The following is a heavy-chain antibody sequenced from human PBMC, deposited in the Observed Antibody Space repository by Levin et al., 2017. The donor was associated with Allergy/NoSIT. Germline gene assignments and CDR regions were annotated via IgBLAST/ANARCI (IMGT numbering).Heavy chain of an antibody. Sequence: SCAASGFTVSSNYMSWVRQAPGKGLDWVSLIYSGGTTYYADSVKGRFTISRDNSKNTLYLQMDSLRAEDTAVYYCARLAGWFDYWGQGTQVTVSS. V-gene: IGHV3-66*01. CDR1: GFTVSSNY. D-gene: IGHD2-15*01. J-gene: IGHJ4*02. CDR2: IYSGGTT. CDR3: ARLAGWFDY.